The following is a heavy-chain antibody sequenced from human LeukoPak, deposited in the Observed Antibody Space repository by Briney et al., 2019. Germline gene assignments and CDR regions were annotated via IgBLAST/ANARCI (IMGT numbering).Heavy chain of an antibody. D-gene: IGHD1-26*01. V-gene: IGHV4-61*01. Sequence: SETLSLTCTVSGASVSSASYWTWIRQPPGKGVEWIAHIYNGVNTNYNPSLKSRVTISVDTSKNQFSLRLNSVTAADTAVYYCARSRAFNSGAFDPWGQGSLVTDSS. J-gene: IGHJ5*02. CDR1: GASVSSASY. CDR2: IYNGVNT. CDR3: ARSRAFNSGAFDP.